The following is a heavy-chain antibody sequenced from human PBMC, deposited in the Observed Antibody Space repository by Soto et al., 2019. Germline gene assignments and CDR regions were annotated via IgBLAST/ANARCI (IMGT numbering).Heavy chain of an antibody. Sequence: EVELLESGGGLVQPGGSVRLSCAASGFTFRNYAMSWVSQAPGKGLEWVSSIHGEGAGSFYADAVKGRFTVSRDDSKETPYLPMSSLRVDDTAVYYCVKDGVDRNGTWDWFDPWGQGTMVTVAS. D-gene: IGHD5-12*01. CDR2: IHGEGAGS. CDR1: GFTFRNYA. CDR3: VKDGVDRNGTWDWFDP. V-gene: IGHV3-23*01. J-gene: IGHJ5*02.